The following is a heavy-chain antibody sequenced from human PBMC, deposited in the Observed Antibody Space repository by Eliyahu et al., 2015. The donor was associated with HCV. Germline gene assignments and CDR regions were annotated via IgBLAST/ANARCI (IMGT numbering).Heavy chain of an antibody. CDR3: ARADLQATFDY. CDR2: IYYSGST. Sequence: QVQLQESGPGLVKPSETLSLTCTVSGGSISSYYWSWIRQPPGKGLEWIGYIYYSGSTNYKPPLKSRVTISVDTSKNQFSLKLSSVTAADTAVYYCARADLQATFDYWGQGTLVTVSS. D-gene: IGHD4-11*01. J-gene: IGHJ4*02. CDR1: GGSISSYY. V-gene: IGHV4-59*01.